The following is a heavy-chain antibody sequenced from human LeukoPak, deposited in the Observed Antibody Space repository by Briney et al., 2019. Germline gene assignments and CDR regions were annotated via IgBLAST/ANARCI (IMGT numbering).Heavy chain of an antibody. D-gene: IGHD3-22*01. CDR2: IYYSGST. Sequence: SETLSLTCTVSGGSMSSYYWSWIRQPPGKGLEWIGYIYYSGSTNYNPSLKSRVTISVDTSKNQFPLKLSSVTAADTAVYYCARGGGYYDSTGPFDYWGQGTLVTVSS. V-gene: IGHV4-59*01. CDR1: GGSMSSYY. J-gene: IGHJ4*02. CDR3: ARGGGYYDSTGPFDY.